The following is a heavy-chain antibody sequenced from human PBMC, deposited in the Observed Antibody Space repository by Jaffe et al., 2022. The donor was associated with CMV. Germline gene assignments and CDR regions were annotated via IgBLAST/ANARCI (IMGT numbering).Heavy chain of an antibody. J-gene: IGHJ5*02. CDR3: AVRWLPNNPHWFDP. Sequence: QVQLQQWGAGLLKPSETLSLTCAVYGGSFSGYYWSWIRQPPGKGLEWIGEINHSGSTNYNPSLKSRVTISVDTSKNQFSLKLSSVTAADTAVYYCAVRWLPNNPHWFDPWGQGTLVTVSS. D-gene: IGHD5-12*01. V-gene: IGHV4-34*01. CDR1: GGSFSGYY. CDR2: INHSGST.